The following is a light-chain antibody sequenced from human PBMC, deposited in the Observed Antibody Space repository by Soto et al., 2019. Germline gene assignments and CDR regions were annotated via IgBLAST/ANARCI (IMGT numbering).Light chain of an antibody. CDR2: DAS. CDR3: QQYNTYSSLT. V-gene: IGKV1-5*01. J-gene: IGKJ4*01. Sequence: DIQMTQAPSTLSASVGDRVTITCRDSQSISSWLAWYQQKLGRAPRLLIYDASSLESGVPSRFSGSGYGTEFTLTISSLQPDDFATYYCQQYNTYSSLTFGGGTKVDIK. CDR1: QSISSW.